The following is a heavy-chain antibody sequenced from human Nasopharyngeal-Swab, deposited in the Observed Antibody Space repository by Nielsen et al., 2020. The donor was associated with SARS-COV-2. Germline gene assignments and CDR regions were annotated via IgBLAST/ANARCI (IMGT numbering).Heavy chain of an antibody. J-gene: IGHJ4*02. D-gene: IGHD5-12*01. CDR1: GFTFSSYS. V-gene: IGHV3-21*04. CDR2: ISSSSSYI. CDR3: ARDLGHSGYDLYDY. Sequence: GRSLRLSCAASGFTFSSYSMNWVRQAPGKGLEWVSSISSSSSYIYYADSVKGRFTISRDNAKNSLYLQMNSLRAEDTAVYYCARDLGHSGYDLYDYWGQGTLVTVSS.